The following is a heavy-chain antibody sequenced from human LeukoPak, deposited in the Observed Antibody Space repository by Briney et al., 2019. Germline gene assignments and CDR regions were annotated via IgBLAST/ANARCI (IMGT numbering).Heavy chain of an antibody. V-gene: IGHV1-18*01. J-gene: IGHJ5*02. CDR2: ISAYNGNT. D-gene: IGHD1-7*01. CDR3: AREELGLVWFDP. Sequence: ASVTVSCTASGYTFTSYGISWVRQAPGQGLEWMGWISAYNGNTKYAQKFQGRVTMTTDTSTSTAYMELRSLRPDDTAVYYCAREELGLVWFDPWGQGTLVTVSS. CDR1: GYTFTSYG.